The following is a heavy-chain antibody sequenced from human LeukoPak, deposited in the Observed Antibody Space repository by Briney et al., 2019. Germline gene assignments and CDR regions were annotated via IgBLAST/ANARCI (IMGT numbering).Heavy chain of an antibody. V-gene: IGHV3-23*01. CDR1: GFIFSNYA. J-gene: IGHJ6*02. CDR3: ASHGVWFGELSSYYYYGMDV. Sequence: GGSLRLSCAASGFIFSNYAMSWVRQAPGKGVEWVSFISDSGGSTNYADSVKGRFIISRDNSRDTLYLQMNSLRAEDTALYYCASHGVWFGELSSYYYYGMDVWGQGTTVTVSS. CDR2: ISDSGGST. D-gene: IGHD3-10*01.